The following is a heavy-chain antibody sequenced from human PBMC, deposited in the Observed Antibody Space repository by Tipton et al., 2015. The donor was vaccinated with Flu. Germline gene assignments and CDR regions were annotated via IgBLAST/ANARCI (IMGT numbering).Heavy chain of an antibody. V-gene: IGHV3-48*03. CDR3: ARAPDGYGSGSYFRWYYFDY. Sequence: VQLVQSGGGLVQPGGSLRLSCAASGFTFSSYEMNWVRQAPGKGLEWVSYISSSGSTIYYADSVKGRFTISRDNAKNTLYLQMNSLRAEDTAVYYCARAPDGYGSGSYFRWYYFDYWGQGTLVTVSS. J-gene: IGHJ4*02. D-gene: IGHD3-10*01. CDR1: GFTFSSYE. CDR2: ISSSGSTI.